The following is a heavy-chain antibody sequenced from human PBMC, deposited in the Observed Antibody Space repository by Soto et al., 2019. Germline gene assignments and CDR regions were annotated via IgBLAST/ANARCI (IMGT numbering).Heavy chain of an antibody. D-gene: IGHD2-15*01. CDR1: GYTFTRYT. CDR2: INAGNDNI. Sequence: ASVKVSCKASGYTFTRYTMYWVRQAPGQRLECMGWINAGNDNIKYSQKFQGRVTITTDTSASTAYMDLTSLRSEDTAVYYCAIFGGSIPWWGKATLVTVSS. V-gene: IGHV1-3*01. J-gene: IGHJ4*02. CDR3: AIFGGSIPW.